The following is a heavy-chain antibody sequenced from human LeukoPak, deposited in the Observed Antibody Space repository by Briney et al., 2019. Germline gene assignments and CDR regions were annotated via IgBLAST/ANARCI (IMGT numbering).Heavy chain of an antibody. V-gene: IGHV3-30*18. CDR2: ISYDGSNK. D-gene: IGHD3-10*01. CDR3: AKMRYYGSGSYYLYPLDY. CDR1: GFTFSSYG. Sequence: GGSLRLSCAASGFTFSSYGMHWVRQAPGKGLEWVAVISYDGSNKYYADSVKGRFTISRDNSKNTLYLQMNSLRAEDTAVYYCAKMRYYGSGSYYLYPLDYWGQGTLVTVSS. J-gene: IGHJ4*02.